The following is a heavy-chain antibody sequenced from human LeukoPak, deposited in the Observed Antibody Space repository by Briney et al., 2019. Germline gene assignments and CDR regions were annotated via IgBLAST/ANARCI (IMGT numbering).Heavy chain of an antibody. CDR2: IRSGSSFI. J-gene: IGHJ5*02. Sequence: PGGSLRLSCEASGFIFSSYSMNWVRQAPGKGLEWVSSIRSGSSFIHYADSVKGRFTISRDNAKISLYLQMNSLTDEDTAVYYCARDLFGTRSWFDPWGQGTLVTVSS. CDR3: ARDLFGTRSWFDP. D-gene: IGHD3-3*01. V-gene: IGHV3-21*01. CDR1: GFIFSSYS.